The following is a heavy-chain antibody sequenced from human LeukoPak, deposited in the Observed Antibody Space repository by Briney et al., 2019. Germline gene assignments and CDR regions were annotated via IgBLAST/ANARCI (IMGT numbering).Heavy chain of an antibody. V-gene: IGHV1-69*10. J-gene: IGHJ6*04. CDR1: GGTFSSYA. Sequence: SVKVSCKASGGTFSSYAISWVRQAPGQGLEWMGGLIPILGTANYAQKFQGRVTITADKSTSTAYMELSSLRSEDTAMYYCARGGQASHYYYYYGMDVWGNGTTVTVSS. CDR3: ARGGQASHYYYYYGMDV. CDR2: LIPILGTA.